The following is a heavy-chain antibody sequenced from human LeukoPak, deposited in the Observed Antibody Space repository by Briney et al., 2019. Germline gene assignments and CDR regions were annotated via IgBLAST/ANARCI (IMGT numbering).Heavy chain of an antibody. J-gene: IGHJ4*02. CDR3: ARGVVRDYYDSSGYQTDHY. V-gene: IGHV3-30*19. CDR2: ISYDGSNK. Sequence: PGGSLRLSCAASGFTFSSYGMHWVRQAPGKGLEWVAVISYDGSNKYYADSVKGRFTISRDNSKNTLYLQMNSLRAEDTAVYYCARGVVRDYYDSSGYQTDHYWGQGTLVTVSS. D-gene: IGHD3-22*01. CDR1: GFTFSSYG.